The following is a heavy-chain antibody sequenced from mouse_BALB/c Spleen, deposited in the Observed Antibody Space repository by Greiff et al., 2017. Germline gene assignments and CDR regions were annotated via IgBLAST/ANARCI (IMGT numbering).Heavy chain of an antibody. CDR2: INPSTGYT. CDR3: ASITTVVAPPY. J-gene: IGHJ2*01. D-gene: IGHD1-1*01. V-gene: IGHV1-7*01. Sequence: QVQLQQSGAELAKPGASVKMSCKASGYTFTSYWMHWVKQRPGQGLEWIGYINPSTGYTEYNQKFKDKATLTADKSSSTAYMQLSSLTSEDSAVYYCASITTVVAPPYWGQGTTLTVSS. CDR1: GYTFTSYW.